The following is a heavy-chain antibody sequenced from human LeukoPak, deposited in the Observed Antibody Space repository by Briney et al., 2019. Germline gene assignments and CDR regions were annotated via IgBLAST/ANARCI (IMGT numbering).Heavy chain of an antibody. Sequence: GGSLRLSCAASGFTFSSYGMHWVRQAPGKGLEWVAVIWYDGSNKYYADSVKGRFTISRDNSKNTLYLQMNSLRAEDTAVYYCARDYWRSAIDYWGQGTLVTVSS. CDR2: IWYDGSNK. CDR3: ARDYWRSAIDY. V-gene: IGHV3-33*01. D-gene: IGHD3-10*01. CDR1: GFTFSSYG. J-gene: IGHJ4*02.